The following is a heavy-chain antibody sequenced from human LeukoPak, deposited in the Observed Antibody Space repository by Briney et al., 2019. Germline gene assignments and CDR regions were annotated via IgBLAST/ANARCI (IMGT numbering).Heavy chain of an antibody. Sequence: PGGSLRLSCAASGFIFSTYGMHWVRQAPGKGLEWVAFIRYDGSNKYYADSVKGRFTISRDNSKNTLYLQMNSLRAEDTAVYYCAKGDIVVVPAAIGGDYWGQGTLVTVSS. J-gene: IGHJ4*02. D-gene: IGHD2-2*01. CDR1: GFIFSTYG. CDR2: IRYDGSNK. V-gene: IGHV3-30*02. CDR3: AKGDIVVVPAAIGGDY.